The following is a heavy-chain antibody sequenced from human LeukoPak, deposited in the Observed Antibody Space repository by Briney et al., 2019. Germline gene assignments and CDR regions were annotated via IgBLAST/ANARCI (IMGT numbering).Heavy chain of an antibody. CDR3: ARYSYGVYFDY. J-gene: IGHJ4*02. CDR1: GFTVSSNY. CDR2: IYSGGST. V-gene: IGHV3-53*01. Sequence: GGSLRLSCAAAGFTVSSNYMSWVRHAPGEGRGWVSVIYSGGSTYYADSVKGRFTISRDNSKNTLYLQMNSLRAEDTAVYYCARYSYGVYFDYWGQGTLVTVSS. D-gene: IGHD5-18*01.